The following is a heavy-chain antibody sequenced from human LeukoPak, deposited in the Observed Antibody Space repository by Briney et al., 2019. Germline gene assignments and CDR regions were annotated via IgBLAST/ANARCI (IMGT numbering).Heavy chain of an antibody. J-gene: IGHJ4*02. CDR1: GGTFSSYA. V-gene: IGHV1-69*05. CDR3: ARADIVLMVYAIGDQYYFYY. Sequence: SVKVSCKASGGTFSSYAISWVRQAPGQGLEWMGGIIPIFGTANYAQKFQGRVTMTTDTSTSTAYMELRSLRSDDTAVYYCARADIVLMVYAIGDQYYFYYWGQGTLVTVSS. CDR2: IIPIFGTA. D-gene: IGHD2-8*01.